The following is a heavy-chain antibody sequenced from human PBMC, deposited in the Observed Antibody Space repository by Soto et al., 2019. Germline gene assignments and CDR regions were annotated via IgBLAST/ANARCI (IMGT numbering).Heavy chain of an antibody. J-gene: IGHJ6*02. CDR2: VYSGART. D-gene: IGHD2-2*01. CDR1: GGCVNSDTHS. V-gene: IGHV4-61*01. Sequence: SETLSRTCTVAGGCVNSDTHSWSWMRQTPGKRLGWIGLVYSGARTTNPSLRSRGTLSVDRSKNQFSLKLRSVIVADTAVYHCARFVRSCSATTCSTRADVCRQGITVTVSS. CDR3: ARFVRSCSATTCSTRADV.